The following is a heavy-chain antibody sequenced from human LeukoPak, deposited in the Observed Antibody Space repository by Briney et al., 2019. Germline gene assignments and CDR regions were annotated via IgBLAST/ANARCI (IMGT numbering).Heavy chain of an antibody. J-gene: IGHJ6*02. CDR2: ILYDGSNK. Sequence: PGRSLRLSCAASGFTFSSYGMHWVRQAPGKGLEWVAVILYDGSNKYYADSVKGRFTISRDNSKNTLYLQMNSLRAEDTAVYYCAKDRIVATTHAMDVWGQGTTVTVSS. CDR1: GFTFSSYG. V-gene: IGHV3-30*18. D-gene: IGHD5-12*01. CDR3: AKDRIVATTHAMDV.